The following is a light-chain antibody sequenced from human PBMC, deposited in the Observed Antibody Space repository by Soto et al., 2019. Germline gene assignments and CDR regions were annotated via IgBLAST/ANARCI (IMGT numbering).Light chain of an antibody. Sequence: DIQMTQSPSSLSASVGDRVTISCRASQTITTYLNWYQQKPGKAPKLLIYAASSLHSGVPSRFSGSGSGTDFTITISSLRPEDFATYYCEQTYSALWTFGQGTKLEIK. CDR2: AAS. CDR1: QTITTY. J-gene: IGKJ1*01. V-gene: IGKV1-39*01. CDR3: EQTYSALWT.